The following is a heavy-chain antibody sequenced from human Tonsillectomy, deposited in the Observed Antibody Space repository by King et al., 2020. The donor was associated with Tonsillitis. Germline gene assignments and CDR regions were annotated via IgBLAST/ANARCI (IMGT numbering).Heavy chain of an antibody. CDR3: ARFIDY. Sequence: QLVESGGGVGQPGRALRLSCAASGFTLSSYAMHWVRQAPGKGLEWVGVISYDGSNKYYADSVKGRFTNSRDNSKNTLYLQMNSLRAEDTAVYYCARFIDYWGQGTLVTVSS. CDR1: GFTLSSYA. CDR2: ISYDGSNK. V-gene: IGHV3-30-3*01. J-gene: IGHJ4*02.